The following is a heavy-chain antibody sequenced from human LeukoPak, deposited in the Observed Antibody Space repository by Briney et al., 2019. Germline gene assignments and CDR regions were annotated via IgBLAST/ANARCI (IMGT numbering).Heavy chain of an antibody. CDR3: ARIYYYYMDV. Sequence: GGPLRLSCAGSGFTFITYGMNWVRQAPGKGLEWVSYISSSGSTIYYADSVKGRFTISRDNAKNSLYLQMNSLRAEDTAVYYCARIYYYYMDVWGKGTTVTISS. V-gene: IGHV3-48*04. CDR1: GFTFITYG. CDR2: ISSSGSTI. J-gene: IGHJ6*03.